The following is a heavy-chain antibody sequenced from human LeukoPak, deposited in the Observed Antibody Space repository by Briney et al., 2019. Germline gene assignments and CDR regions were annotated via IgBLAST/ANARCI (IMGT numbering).Heavy chain of an antibody. CDR1: GGTLSNSA. Sequence: ASVKVSCKASGGTLSNSAISWVRQAPGQGLEWMGGIIPIFGTANYAQRFQGRVTITADESTTTAYMEVSSLRSEDTAVYYCARGEVPPHYFDSWGQGTLVTVSS. V-gene: IGHV1-69*13. J-gene: IGHJ4*02. CDR3: ARGEVPPHYFDS. CDR2: IIPIFGTA.